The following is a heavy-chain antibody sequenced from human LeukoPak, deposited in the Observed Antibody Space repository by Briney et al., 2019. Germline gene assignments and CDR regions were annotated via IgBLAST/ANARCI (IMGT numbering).Heavy chain of an antibody. Sequence: SETLSLTCTVSGGSMNNYYISNYYWSWIRQPPGKRLEWIGYIHYSASINYNPSLKSRVTISVDTSKNQLSLKLTSVTAADTAVYYCARVGAAGRYYGMDVWGKGTTVTVFS. J-gene: IGHJ6*04. CDR1: GGSMNNYYISNYY. V-gene: IGHV4-59*01. CDR2: IHYSASI. D-gene: IGHD6-25*01. CDR3: ARVGAAGRYYGMDV.